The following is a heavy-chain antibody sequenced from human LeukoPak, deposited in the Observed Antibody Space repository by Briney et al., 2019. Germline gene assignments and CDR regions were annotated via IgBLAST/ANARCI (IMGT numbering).Heavy chain of an antibody. CDR1: GYTFTGYY. CDR3: ARLRWERGALDY. CDR2: INPNSGGT. D-gene: IGHD1-26*01. V-gene: IGHV1-2*02. Sequence: ASVKVSCKASGYTFTGYYMHWVRQAPGQGLEWMGWINPNSGGTKFAQKFEGRVTMTRDTSITTAYMELSSLKSDDTAVYYCARLRWERGALDYWGQGTPVTVSS. J-gene: IGHJ4*02.